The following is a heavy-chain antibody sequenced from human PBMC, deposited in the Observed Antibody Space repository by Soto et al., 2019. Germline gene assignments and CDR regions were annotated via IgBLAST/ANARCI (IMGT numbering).Heavy chain of an antibody. CDR1: GFTFTTYI. D-gene: IGHD2-2*01. CDR3: ATLTYCSSASCPNYYYVMDV. CDR2: IGSSGNYI. J-gene: IGHJ6*02. V-gene: IGHV3-21*06. Sequence: PGGSLRVSCAASGFTFTTYILTWVRQSPGKGLEWVASIGSSGNYIYYADSVKGRFTISRDNAKNSLFLQMNSLRAEDTAVYYCATLTYCSSASCPNYYYVMDVWGQGTTVTVSS.